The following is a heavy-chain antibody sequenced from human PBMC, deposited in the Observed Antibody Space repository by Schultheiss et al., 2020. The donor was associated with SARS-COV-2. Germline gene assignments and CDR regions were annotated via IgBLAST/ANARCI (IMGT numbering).Heavy chain of an antibody. Sequence: SETLSLTCAVSGGSISSINWWNWVRQSPGKGLEWIGEIYHSGSTNYNPSLKSRVTISVDTSKNQFSLKLSSVTAADTAVYYCARGKRCSSTSCYRNWFDPWGQGTLVTVSS. V-gene: IGHV4-4*02. J-gene: IGHJ5*02. D-gene: IGHD2-2*01. CDR3: ARGKRCSSTSCYRNWFDP. CDR1: GGSISSINW. CDR2: IYHSGST.